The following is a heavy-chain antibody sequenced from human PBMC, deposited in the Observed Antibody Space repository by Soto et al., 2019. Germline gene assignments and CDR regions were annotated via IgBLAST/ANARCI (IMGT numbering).Heavy chain of an antibody. V-gene: IGHV3-23*01. D-gene: IGHD4-17*01. J-gene: IGHJ6*02. Sequence: DEQLLESGGGLVKPGGSLRLSCAASGFTFSTYHMVWVRQAPGKGLESVASISGSDNRVFYADSVKGRFTVSRDNSKNTLYLQMNSLRVEDSAVYYCAKILSVTTNYWHGMDVWGQGTTVTVSS. CDR2: ISGSDNRV. CDR1: GFTFSTYH. CDR3: AKILSVTTNYWHGMDV.